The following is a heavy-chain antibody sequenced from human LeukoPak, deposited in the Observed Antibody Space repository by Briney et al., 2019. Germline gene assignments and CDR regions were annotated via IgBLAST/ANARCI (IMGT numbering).Heavy chain of an antibody. V-gene: IGHV3-9*03. CDR1: GFTFDDYA. CDR3: AKDRYSSSWNVSGAFDI. D-gene: IGHD6-13*01. Sequence: GGSLRLSCAASGFTFDDYAMHWVRQAPGKGLEWVSGISWNSGSIGYADSVKGRFTISRDNAKNSLYLQMNSLRAEDMALYYCAKDRYSSSWNVSGAFDIWGQGTMVTVSS. J-gene: IGHJ3*02. CDR2: ISWNSGSI.